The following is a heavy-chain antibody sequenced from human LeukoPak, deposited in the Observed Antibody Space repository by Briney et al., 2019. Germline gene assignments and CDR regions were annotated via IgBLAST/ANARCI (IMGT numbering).Heavy chain of an antibody. D-gene: IGHD3-22*01. CDR3: ARRRYYDGSGYLE. V-gene: IGHV4-34*01. Sequence: SETLSLTCAAYGGSFSGYYWSWIRQPPGKGLEWIGTIYYSGRTYYSPSLKSRVTMSVDTPNNQFSLNLRSVTAADTAVYYCARRRYYDGSGYLEWGQGTLLSVSS. J-gene: IGHJ1*01. CDR1: GGSFSGYY. CDR2: IYYSGRT.